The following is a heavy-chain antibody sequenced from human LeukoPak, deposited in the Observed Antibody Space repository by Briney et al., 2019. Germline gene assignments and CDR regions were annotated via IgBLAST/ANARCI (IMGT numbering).Heavy chain of an antibody. CDR1: GFTFDDYA. Sequence: QPGGSLRLSCAASGFTFDDYAMHWVREARGKGLGWVSFISWYGGSTYYADSVTGRFSISRDNSKNSLYLQMNCLRAQDTALYYWAKGRVWFRHLVFAYYIDVWGKGTTVTVS. V-gene: IGHV3-43D*03. CDR2: ISWYGGST. D-gene: IGHD3-10*01. J-gene: IGHJ6*03. CDR3: AKGRVWFRHLVFAYYIDV.